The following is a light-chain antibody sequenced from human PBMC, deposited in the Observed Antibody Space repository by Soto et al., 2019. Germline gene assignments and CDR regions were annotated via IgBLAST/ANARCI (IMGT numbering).Light chain of an antibody. CDR1: RTVSNW. J-gene: IGKJ1*01. V-gene: IGKV1-39*01. CDR3: QQSYNTARWT. Sequence: DIQMTQSPSSLSASVGDRVTITCWASRTVSNWLAWYQQKPGKAPKLLIYAASTLQSGVPSRFTGSGSGTDFTLTISSLQPEDFATYYCQQSYNTARWTFGQGTKVDIK. CDR2: AAS.